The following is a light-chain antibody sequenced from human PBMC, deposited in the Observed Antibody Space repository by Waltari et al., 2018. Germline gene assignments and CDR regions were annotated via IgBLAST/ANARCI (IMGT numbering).Light chain of an antibody. CDR3: QQYGSSPWT. V-gene: IGKV3-20*01. Sequence: EIVLTQSPGTLSLSPGERATLSCRASQSVSSSYLVWYQQKPGQAPRLLIYGASSRFTGIPDRFSGSGSGTDFTLTISRLEPEDFAVYYCQQYGSSPWTFGQGTKVEIK. CDR1: QSVSSSY. CDR2: GAS. J-gene: IGKJ1*01.